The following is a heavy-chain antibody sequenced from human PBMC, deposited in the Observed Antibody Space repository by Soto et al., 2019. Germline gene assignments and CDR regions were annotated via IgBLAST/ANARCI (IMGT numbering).Heavy chain of an antibody. CDR3: AKGRWFGESLRGMLFDY. J-gene: IGHJ4*02. V-gene: IGHV3-30*18. CDR2: ISYDGSNK. Sequence: GGSLRLSCAASGFTFSSYGMHWVRQAPGKGLEWVAVISYDGSNKYYADSVKGRFTISRDNSKNTLYLQMNSLRAEDTAVYYCAKGRWFGESLRGMLFDYWGQGTLVTVSS. CDR1: GFTFSSYG. D-gene: IGHD3-10*01.